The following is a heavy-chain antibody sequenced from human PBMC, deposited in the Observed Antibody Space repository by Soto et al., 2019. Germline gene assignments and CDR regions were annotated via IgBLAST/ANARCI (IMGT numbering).Heavy chain of an antibody. Sequence: VGSLRLSCTASGFTFSSYWMSWVRQAPGKGLEWVANIKHDGSEKNYVDSVKGRFTISTDNAKNSVFLQMNSLRAEDTAVYYCARQGGRRTYYYYYGMDVWGQGTTVTVSS. V-gene: IGHV3-7*01. J-gene: IGHJ6*02. D-gene: IGHD3-16*01. CDR2: IKHDGSEK. CDR1: GFTFSSYW. CDR3: ARQGGRRTYYYYYGMDV.